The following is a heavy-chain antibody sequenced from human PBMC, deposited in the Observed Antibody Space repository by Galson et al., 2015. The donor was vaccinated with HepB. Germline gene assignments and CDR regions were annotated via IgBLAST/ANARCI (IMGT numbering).Heavy chain of an antibody. D-gene: IGHD5-18*01. Sequence: GYTFSGYYIHWVRQAPGQGLEWMGWIHPNSGGTNYAQKFQGRVTMTRDTSISTAYMELSRLRSDDTAVYYCARRTDTAMAIFDYWDQGTLVTVSS. CDR2: IHPNSGGT. V-gene: IGHV1-2*02. CDR3: ARRTDTAMAIFDY. J-gene: IGHJ4*02. CDR1: GYTFSGYY.